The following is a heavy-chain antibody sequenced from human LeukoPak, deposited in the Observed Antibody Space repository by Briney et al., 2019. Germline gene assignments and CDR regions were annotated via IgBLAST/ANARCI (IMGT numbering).Heavy chain of an antibody. V-gene: IGHV1-46*01. CDR1: GYTFTNYY. Sequence: ASLKVSCKASGYTFTNYYMHWVRQAPGQGLEWMGIVNPSGGSTIYAQKFQGRVSMTRDTSTSTVYMELSSLRSEDTAVYYCARDWEQNRYSSGWHLGGYAYYNYGMDVWGQGTTVTVSS. J-gene: IGHJ6*02. CDR2: VNPSGGST. CDR3: ARDWEQNRYSSGWHLGGYAYYNYGMDV. D-gene: IGHD6-19*01.